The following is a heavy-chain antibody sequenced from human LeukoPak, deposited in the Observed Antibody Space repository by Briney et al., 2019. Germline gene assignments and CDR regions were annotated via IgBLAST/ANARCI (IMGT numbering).Heavy chain of an antibody. J-gene: IGHJ5*02. CDR1: GVSISSYS. CDR3: ARGGYNYGGHNWFDP. V-gene: IGHV4-59*01. D-gene: IGHD5-18*01. Sequence: SETLSLTCTVSGVSISSYSWSWIRQPPGKGLEWIVYIYYSGSTNYNPSLKSRVTISVDTSKNQFSLKLSSVTAADTAVYYCARGGYNYGGHNWFDPWGQGTLVTVSS. CDR2: IYYSGST.